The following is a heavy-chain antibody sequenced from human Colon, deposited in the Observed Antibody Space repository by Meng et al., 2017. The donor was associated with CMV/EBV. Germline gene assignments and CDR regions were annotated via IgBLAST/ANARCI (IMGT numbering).Heavy chain of an antibody. CDR3: ARVRSSYSTNDGFDV. CDR2: INSDGSST. CDR1: GFTFSSYW. D-gene: IGHD2-8*01. J-gene: IGHJ3*01. V-gene: IGHV3-74*01. Sequence: GESLKISCAASGFTFSSYWMHWVRQAPGKGLVWVSRINSDGSSTSYADSVKGRFTISRDNAKNTLYLQMNSLRAEDTSLYYCARVRSSYSTNDGFDVWGQGTLVTVSS.